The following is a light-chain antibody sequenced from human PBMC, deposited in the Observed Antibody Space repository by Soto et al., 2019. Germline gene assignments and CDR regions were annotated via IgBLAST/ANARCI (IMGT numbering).Light chain of an antibody. CDR2: GAS. J-gene: IGKJ5*01. CDR3: QQYGSSLPIT. Sequence: EVVFTQYPGTLSFSPGERATLSCRARQSVSSSYLAWYQQKPGQAPRLLIYGASSRATGIPDRFSGSGSGTDFTLTISRLEPEDFAVYYCQQYGSSLPITFGQGTRLEI. V-gene: IGKV3-20*01. CDR1: QSVSSSY.